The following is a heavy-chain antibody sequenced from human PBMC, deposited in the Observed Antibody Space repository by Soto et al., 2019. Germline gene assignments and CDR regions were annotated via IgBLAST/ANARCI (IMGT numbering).Heavy chain of an antibody. CDR2: IYHSGST. V-gene: IGHV4-4*02. CDR3: AREDSGYAYYGMDV. Sequence: SETLSLTCAVSGGSISSSNWWSWVRQPPGKGLEWIGEIYHSGSTNYNPSLKSRVTISVDKSKNQFSLKLSSVTAADTAVYYCAREDSGYAYYGMDVWGQGTTVTVSS. CDR1: GGSISSSNW. D-gene: IGHD5-12*01. J-gene: IGHJ6*02.